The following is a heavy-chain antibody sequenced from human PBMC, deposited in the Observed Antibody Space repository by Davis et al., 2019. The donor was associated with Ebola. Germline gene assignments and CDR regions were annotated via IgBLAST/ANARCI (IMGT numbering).Heavy chain of an antibody. CDR1: GFTVSSNH. D-gene: IGHD2-2*01. V-gene: IGHV3-74*01. J-gene: IGHJ6*02. Sequence: HTGGSLRLSCAASGFTVSSNHMSWVRQAPGKGLEWVARIKTDGSTTRYADSVKGRFTISRDNTKNTLYLQMNSLRGEDTAVYYCVRDTSHQLPHWLYYFYGMDVWGQGTTVTVSS. CDR3: VRDTSHQLPHWLYYFYGMDV. CDR2: IKTDGSTT.